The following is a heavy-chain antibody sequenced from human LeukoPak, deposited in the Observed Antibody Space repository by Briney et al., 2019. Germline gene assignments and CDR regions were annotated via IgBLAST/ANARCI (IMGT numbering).Heavy chain of an antibody. Sequence: GGSLRLSCAASGFTFSSYAMSWVRQAPGKGLEWDSAISGSGGSTYYADSVKGRFTISRDNSKNTLYLQMNSLRAEDTAVYYCAKDDSSWMRVALDYWGQGTLVTVSS. CDR1: GFTFSSYA. CDR3: AKDDSSWMRVALDY. J-gene: IGHJ4*02. D-gene: IGHD6-13*01. CDR2: ISGSGGST. V-gene: IGHV3-23*01.